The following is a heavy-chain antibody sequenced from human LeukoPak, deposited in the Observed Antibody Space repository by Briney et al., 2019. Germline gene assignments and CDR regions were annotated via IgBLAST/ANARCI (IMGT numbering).Heavy chain of an antibody. V-gene: IGHV3-15*01. J-gene: IGHJ4*02. CDR2: IKSKTDGGTT. D-gene: IGHD3-16*01. CDR3: TTGVITFGGVIADY. CDR1: GFTFSNAW. Sequence: GGSLRLSCAASGFTFSNAWMSWVRQAPGKGLEWVGRIKSKTDGGTTDYAEPVKGRFTISRDDSKNTLYLQMNSLKTEDTAVYYCTTGVITFGGVIADYWGQGTLVTVSS.